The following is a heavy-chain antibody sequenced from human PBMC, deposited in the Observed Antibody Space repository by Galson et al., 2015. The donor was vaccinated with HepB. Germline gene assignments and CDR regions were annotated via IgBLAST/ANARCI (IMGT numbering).Heavy chain of an antibody. CDR1: GYTFTSYA. J-gene: IGHJ4*02. Sequence: SVKVSCKASGYTFTSYAMHWVRQAPGQRLEWMGWINAGNGNTKYSQKFQGRVTITRDTSASTAYMELSSLRSEDTAVYYCAREGYYYDSSGYQTLSHYFDYWGQGTLVTVSS. CDR2: INAGNGNT. V-gene: IGHV1-3*01. CDR3: AREGYYYDSSGYQTLSHYFDY. D-gene: IGHD3-22*01.